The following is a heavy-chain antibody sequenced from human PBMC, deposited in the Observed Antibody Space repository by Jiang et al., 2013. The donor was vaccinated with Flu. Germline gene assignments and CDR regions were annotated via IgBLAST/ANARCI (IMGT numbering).Heavy chain of an antibody. D-gene: IGHD4-17*01. Sequence: CGAEVKKPGESLKIACKGSGYRFISYWIGWVRQKPGKGLEWMGIIYPADSETRYSPSFRGQVIISADKSINTAYLQWGSLKTSDTAIYYCTRGDYGDYGGGYWGQGTLVTVSS. J-gene: IGHJ4*02. V-gene: IGHV5-51*01. CDR2: IYPADSET. CDR1: GYRFISYW. CDR3: TRGDYGDYGGGY.